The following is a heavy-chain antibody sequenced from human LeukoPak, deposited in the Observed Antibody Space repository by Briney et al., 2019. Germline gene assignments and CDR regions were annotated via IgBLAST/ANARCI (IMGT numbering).Heavy chain of an antibody. CDR3: AKSSVSRPDY. CDR1: GFTFSRYS. V-gene: IGHV3-48*04. Sequence: GGSLRLSCAASGFTFSRYSMNWVRQAPGKGLEWVSYISSSSSTIYYADSVKGRFTIPRDNAKNSLYLQMNSLRAEDTAVYYCAKSSVSRPDYRGQGTLVTVSS. D-gene: IGHD2-8*01. J-gene: IGHJ4*02. CDR2: ISSSSSTI.